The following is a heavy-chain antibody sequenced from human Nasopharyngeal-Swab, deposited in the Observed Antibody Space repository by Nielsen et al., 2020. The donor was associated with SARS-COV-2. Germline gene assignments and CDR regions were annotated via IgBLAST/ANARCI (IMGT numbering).Heavy chain of an antibody. V-gene: IGHV4-39*01. Sequence: WIRQPPGKGLEWIGSIYYSGSTYYNPSLKSRVTISVDTSKNQFSLKLSSVTAADTAVYYCARVVAVAGTRRYFDYWGQGTLVTV. J-gene: IGHJ4*02. CDR3: ARVVAVAGTRRYFDY. D-gene: IGHD6-19*01. CDR2: IYYSGST.